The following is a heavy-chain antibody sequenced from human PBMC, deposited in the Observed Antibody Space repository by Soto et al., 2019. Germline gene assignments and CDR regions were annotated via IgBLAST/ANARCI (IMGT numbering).Heavy chain of an antibody. J-gene: IGHJ6*03. V-gene: IGHV4-4*02. CDR2: IYHSGST. CDR3: ARGVEGVGGDVSYYYHYYMDV. CDR1: SGAITSSNW. D-gene: IGHD3-16*01. Sequence: SETLSLTCAVSSGAITSSNWWSWVRQPPGKGLEWIGEIYHSGSTNYNPSLKSRVTISVDKSKNQFSLKLSSVTAADTAVYYCARGVEGVGGDVSYYYHYYMDVRGKGTTVTVSS.